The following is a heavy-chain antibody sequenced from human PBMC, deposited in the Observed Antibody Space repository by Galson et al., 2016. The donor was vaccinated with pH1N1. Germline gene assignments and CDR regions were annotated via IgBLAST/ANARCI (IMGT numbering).Heavy chain of an antibody. D-gene: IGHD4-17*01. CDR3: ARHERFDYEATGTFDY. CDR2: MIPILGLS. V-gene: IGHV1-69*02. Sequence: SVKVSCKASGGTFTSYTITWVRQAPGQGLEWMGRMIPILGLSNYAQKFQGRVTITADKSRSTAYMELSSLKSEDTAVYFCARHERFDYEATGTFDYWGQGTLVTVSS. J-gene: IGHJ4*02. CDR1: GGTFTSYT.